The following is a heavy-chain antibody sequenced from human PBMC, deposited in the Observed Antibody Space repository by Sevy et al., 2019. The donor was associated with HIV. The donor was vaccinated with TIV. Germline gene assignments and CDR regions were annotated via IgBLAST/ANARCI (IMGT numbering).Heavy chain of an antibody. Sequence: GGSLRLSCAATALNFGSRAMSWVRQAPEKGLQWISAINGDGLSTKYADSAKGRFTVSRDNSKSTVYLQMSRLRVEDTGVYYCVGFNFGSGSPWLEPWGQGTRVTVSS. J-gene: IGHJ5*02. CDR3: VGFNFGSGSPWLEP. CDR1: ALNFGSRA. V-gene: IGHV3-23*01. CDR2: INGDGLST. D-gene: IGHD3-10*01.